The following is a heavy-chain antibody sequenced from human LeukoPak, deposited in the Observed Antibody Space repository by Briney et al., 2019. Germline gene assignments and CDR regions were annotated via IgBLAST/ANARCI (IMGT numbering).Heavy chain of an antibody. J-gene: IGHJ4*02. CDR2: IYYSGST. CDR1: GGSISSYY. V-gene: IGHV4-59*12. Sequence: SETLSLTCTVSGGSISSYYWSWIRQPPGKGLEWIGYIYYSGSTNYNPSLKSRVTISVDTSKNQFSLQLNSVTPEDTAVYYCVRSGSGSYDYWGQGTLVTVSS. D-gene: IGHD1-26*01. CDR3: VRSGSGSYDY.